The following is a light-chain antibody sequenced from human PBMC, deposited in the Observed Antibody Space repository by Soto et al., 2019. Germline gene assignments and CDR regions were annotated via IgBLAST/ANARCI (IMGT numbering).Light chain of an antibody. CDR2: GAS. CDR1: QSVGSS. V-gene: IGKV3-15*01. J-gene: IGKJ1*01. CDR3: QQYKNWPPWT. Sequence: EVVMTQSPAILSVSPGERATLSCRASQSVGSSVAWYQHKPGQAPRLLIFGASSRATGIPARFSGSGSGTDFTLTISSLQSDDFAVYYCQQYKNWPPWTFGQGTKVEIK.